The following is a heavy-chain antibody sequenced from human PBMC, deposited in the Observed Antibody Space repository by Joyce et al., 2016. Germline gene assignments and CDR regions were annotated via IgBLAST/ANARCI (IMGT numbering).Heavy chain of an antibody. D-gene: IGHD2-2*01. Sequence: QVQLVESGGGVAQPGRSLRLSCAASGFTFNRYVMQWVRQTPGTGLEWVAVISPDGSKKFYSDSVKDRFIISRDNSNKMVFVQMNSLRVEDTGVYYCARSPSNSWHTFDSWGQGTLVSVSS. J-gene: IGHJ4*02. CDR3: ARSPSNSWHTFDS. CDR1: GFTFNRYV. V-gene: IGHV3-30-3*01. CDR2: ISPDGSKK.